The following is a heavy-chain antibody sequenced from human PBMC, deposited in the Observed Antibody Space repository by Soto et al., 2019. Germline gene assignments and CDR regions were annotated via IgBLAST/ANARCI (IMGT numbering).Heavy chain of an antibody. CDR1: GFTFSSYA. CDR3: AKDQEGYYDSSGYYLYGMDV. Sequence: GGSLRLSCAASGFTFSSYAMSWVRQAPGKGLEWVSAISGSGGSTYYADSVKGRFTISRDNSKNTLYLQMNSLRAEDTAVYYCAKDQEGYYDSSGYYLYGMDVWGQGTTVTVSS. D-gene: IGHD3-22*01. V-gene: IGHV3-23*01. CDR2: ISGSGGST. J-gene: IGHJ6*02.